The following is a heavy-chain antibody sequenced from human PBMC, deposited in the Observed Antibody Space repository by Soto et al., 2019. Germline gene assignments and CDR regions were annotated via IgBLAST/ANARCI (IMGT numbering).Heavy chain of an antibody. D-gene: IGHD3-10*01. Sequence: QVQLQQWGAGLLKPSETLSLTCAVYGGSFSGYYWSWIRQPPGKGLEWIGEINHSGSTNYNPSLKSRVTISVDTSKNQFSLKLSSVTAADTAVYYCARGLVRGVISYLIYFDYWGQGTLVTVSS. V-gene: IGHV4-34*01. CDR1: GGSFSGYY. CDR2: INHSGST. CDR3: ARGLVRGVISYLIYFDY. J-gene: IGHJ4*02.